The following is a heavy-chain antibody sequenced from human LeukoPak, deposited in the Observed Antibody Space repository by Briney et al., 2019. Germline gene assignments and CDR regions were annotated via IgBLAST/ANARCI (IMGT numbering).Heavy chain of an antibody. Sequence: PGGSLRLSCAASGFSFSTYAMSWVRQAPGKGLEWVSGVNGNGGSTSYADSVKGRFTIFRANSKNTLYLQVNSLKAEDTAIYYCAKDRNSVGSSYNYWGQGTLVTVSS. CDR2: VNGNGGST. V-gene: IGHV3-23*01. D-gene: IGHD6-6*01. J-gene: IGHJ4*02. CDR1: GFSFSTYA. CDR3: AKDRNSVGSSYNY.